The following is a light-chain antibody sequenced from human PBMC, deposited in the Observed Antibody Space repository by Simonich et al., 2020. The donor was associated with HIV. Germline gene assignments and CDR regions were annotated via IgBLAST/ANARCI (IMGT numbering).Light chain of an antibody. CDR1: QSVSSY. V-gene: IGKV3-11*01. CDR2: EAS. CDR3: QQRSNWPPGNT. J-gene: IGKJ4*01. Sequence: EIVMTQSPATLSLSPGERATLSCRASQSVSSYLAWYQQKPGQAPRRLIYEASNRATGIPARFSGSGSGTDFTLTISSLEPEDFAVYYCQQRSNWPPGNTFGGGTKVEIK.